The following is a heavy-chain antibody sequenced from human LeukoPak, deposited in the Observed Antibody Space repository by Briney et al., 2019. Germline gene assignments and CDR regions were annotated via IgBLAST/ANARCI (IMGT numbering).Heavy chain of an antibody. D-gene: IGHD6-19*01. CDR3: GKGRVSE. CDR2: IRYDGSNK. J-gene: IGHJ4*02. Sequence: GGSLRLSCAASGFTFSSYGMHWVRQAPGKGLEWVAFIRYDGSNKYYADSVKGRFTISRDNSKNTLDLQMNSLRVEDTAVYYCGKGRVSEWGQGTLVTVSS. CDR1: GFTFSSYG. V-gene: IGHV3-30*02.